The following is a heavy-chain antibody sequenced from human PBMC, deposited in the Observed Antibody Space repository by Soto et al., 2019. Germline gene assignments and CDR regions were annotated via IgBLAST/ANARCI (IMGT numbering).Heavy chain of an antibody. J-gene: IGHJ4*02. V-gene: IGHV1-18*01. CDR3: ARDPGYSYGPLFDY. D-gene: IGHD5-18*01. CDR2: ISAYNGNT. Sequence: ASVKVSCKASGYTFTSYGISWVRQAPGQGLEWMGWISAYNGNTNYAQKLQGRVTMTTDTSTSTAYKELRSLRSDDTAVYYCARDPGYSYGPLFDYWGQGTLVTVSS. CDR1: GYTFTSYG.